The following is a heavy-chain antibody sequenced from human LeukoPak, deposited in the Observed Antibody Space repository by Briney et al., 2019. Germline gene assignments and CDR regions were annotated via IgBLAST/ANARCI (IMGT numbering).Heavy chain of an antibody. J-gene: IGHJ6*02. CDR1: GFTFSSYW. CDR3: AREGGYYDILTGYYTYYYYGMDV. CDR2: IKQDGSEK. V-gene: IGHV3-7*01. D-gene: IGHD3-9*01. Sequence: GGSLRLSCAASGFTFSSYWMSWVRQAPGKGLEWVANIKQDGSEKYYVDSVKGRFTISRDNARNSLYLQMNSLRAEDTAAYYCAREGGYYDILTGYYTYYYYGMDVWGQGTTVTVSS.